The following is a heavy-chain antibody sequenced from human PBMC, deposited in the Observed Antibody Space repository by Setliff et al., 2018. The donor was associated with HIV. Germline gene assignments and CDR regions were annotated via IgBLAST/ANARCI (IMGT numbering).Heavy chain of an antibody. CDR3: AKGVKWLDP. CDR1: GFGFSNFA. V-gene: IGHV3-23*03. Sequence: GGSLRLSCAASGFGFSNFAMSWVRQAPGKGLELVSAVYGGGSYTYYVDSVKGRFTMSRDNSQNTLYLQMNSLRVEDTAVYYCAKGVKWLDPWGQGTLVTVSS. D-gene: IGHD3-16*01. CDR2: VYGGGSYT. J-gene: IGHJ5*02.